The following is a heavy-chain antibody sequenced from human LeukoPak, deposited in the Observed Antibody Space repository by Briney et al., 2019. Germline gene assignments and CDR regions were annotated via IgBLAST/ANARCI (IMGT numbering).Heavy chain of an antibody. CDR3: AKRISADGYNFERGADY. D-gene: IGHD1-1*01. CDR2: VGGDGRVT. V-gene: IGHV3-23*01. Sequence: GGSLRLSCVASGFTFATYVMSWVRQAPGKGLEWVSSVGGDGRVTYYADSVKGRFTISRDNSKNTIFLQMNSLRVEDTAVYYCAKRISADGYNFERGADYWGQGAQVIVSS. CDR1: GFTFATYV. J-gene: IGHJ4*02.